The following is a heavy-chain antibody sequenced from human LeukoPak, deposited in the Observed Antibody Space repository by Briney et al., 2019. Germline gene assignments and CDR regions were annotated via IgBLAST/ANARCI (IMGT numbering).Heavy chain of an antibody. CDR1: GDSVSSNSAA. CDR3: ARDPYRGWFDP. V-gene: IGHV4-61*01. CDR2: IYYSGST. J-gene: IGHJ5*02. D-gene: IGHD4-11*01. Sequence: LSLTCAISGDSVSSNSAAWSWIRQPPGKGLEWIGYIYYSGSTNYNPSLKSRVTISVDTSKNQFSLKLSSVTAADTAVYYCARDPYRGWFDPWGQGTLVTVSS.